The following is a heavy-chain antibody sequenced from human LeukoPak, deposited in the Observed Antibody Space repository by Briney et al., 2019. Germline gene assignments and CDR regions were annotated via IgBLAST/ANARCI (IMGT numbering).Heavy chain of an antibody. CDR2: FDPEDGET. CDR1: GGTFSSYA. D-gene: IGHD3-10*01. V-gene: IGHV1-24*01. Sequence: ASVKVSCKASGGTFSSYAISWVRQAPGQGLEWMGGFDPEDGETIYAQKFQGRVTMTEDTSTDTAYMELSSLRSEDTAVYYCATDLYGSGGFDPWGQGTLVTVSS. J-gene: IGHJ5*02. CDR3: ATDLYGSGGFDP.